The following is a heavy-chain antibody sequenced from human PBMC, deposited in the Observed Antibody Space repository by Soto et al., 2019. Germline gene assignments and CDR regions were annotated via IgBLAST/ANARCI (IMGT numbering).Heavy chain of an antibody. Sequence: PGGSLRLSCAASGFTFTNYVMSWVRQAPGKGLEWVSSISGSGRTTNYADSVTGRFSISRDNSKNTLYMQLNSLRAEDTAIYYCAKDRCNGGRCYVSGLDASDIWGQGTMVTVSS. J-gene: IGHJ3*02. CDR2: ISGSGRTT. CDR3: AKDRCNGGRCYVSGLDASDI. CDR1: GFTFTNYV. V-gene: IGHV3-23*01. D-gene: IGHD2-15*01.